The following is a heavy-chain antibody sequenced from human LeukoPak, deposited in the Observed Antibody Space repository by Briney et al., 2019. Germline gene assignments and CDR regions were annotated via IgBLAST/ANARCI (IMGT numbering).Heavy chain of an antibody. CDR2: INYSGTT. V-gene: IGHV4-39*01. D-gene: IGHD6-13*01. J-gene: IGHJ4*02. CDR3: ARLIEAVGNYFDY. Sequence: SETLSLTCSVSGGSISRSSYFWAWVRQPPGKGLEWIGSINYSGTTYYNPSLKGRVTISVDTSKIQFSLNLSSVTAAGTAVYYCARLIEAVGNYFDYWGQGTLVTVSS. CDR1: GGSISRSSYF.